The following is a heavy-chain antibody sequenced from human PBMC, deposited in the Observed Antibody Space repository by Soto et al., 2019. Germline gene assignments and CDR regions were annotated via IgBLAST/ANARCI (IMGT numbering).Heavy chain of an antibody. CDR1: GGSISSSSYY. Sequence: QLQLQESGPGLVKPSETLSLTCTVSGGSISSSSYYWGWIRQPPGKGLEWIGSIYYSGSTYYNPSLKSRVTISVDTSKNQFSLKLSSVTAADTAVYYCARHPLAVAGKTFDYWGLGTLVTVSS. V-gene: IGHV4-39*01. CDR2: IYYSGST. CDR3: ARHPLAVAGKTFDY. D-gene: IGHD6-19*01. J-gene: IGHJ4*02.